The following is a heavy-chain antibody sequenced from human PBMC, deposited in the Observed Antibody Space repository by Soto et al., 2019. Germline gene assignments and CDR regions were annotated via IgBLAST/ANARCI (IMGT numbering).Heavy chain of an antibody. CDR1: RNTFTYSA. CDR2: INAGNGNT. D-gene: IGHD2-15*01. CDR3: ARDLGGWPDY. V-gene: IGHV1-3*01. J-gene: IGHJ4*02. Sequence: ASVKPHWKASRNTFTYSAMHWVRQAPGQRLEWMGWINAGNGNTKYSQKFQGRVTITRDTSASTAYMELSSLRSEDTAVYYCARDLGGWPDYWGKGTLVTVSS.